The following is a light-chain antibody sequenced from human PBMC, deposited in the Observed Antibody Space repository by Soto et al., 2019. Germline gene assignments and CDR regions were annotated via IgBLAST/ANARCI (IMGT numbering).Light chain of an antibody. CDR2: LNSDGSH. Sequence: QPVLTQSPSASASLGASVKLTCTLSSGHSSYAIAWHQQQPEKGPRYLMKLNSDGSHSKGDGIPDRFSGSSSGAERYLTISSLQSEDEADYYCQTWGTGIRVFGVVTKLTVL. CDR1: SGHSSYA. V-gene: IGLV4-69*01. CDR3: QTWGTGIRV. J-gene: IGLJ2*01.